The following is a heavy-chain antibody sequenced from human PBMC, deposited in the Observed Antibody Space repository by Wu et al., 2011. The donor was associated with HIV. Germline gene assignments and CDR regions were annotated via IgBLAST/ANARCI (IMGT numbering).Heavy chain of an antibody. J-gene: IGHJ4*02. V-gene: IGHV1-69*01. CDR2: HPYLGTA. CDR3: ARDAIAAAGAPAVLDY. Sequence: QSGAEVRSWVLGRRSPVKASGGTFSSYASAGCDRPLDKDLSGWRDHPYLGTANYAQKFQGRVTITSDQSTRTVYMELSRLRSEDTAVYYCARDAIAAAGAPAVLDYWGQGTLVTVSS. CDR1: GGTFSSYA. D-gene: IGHD6-25*01.